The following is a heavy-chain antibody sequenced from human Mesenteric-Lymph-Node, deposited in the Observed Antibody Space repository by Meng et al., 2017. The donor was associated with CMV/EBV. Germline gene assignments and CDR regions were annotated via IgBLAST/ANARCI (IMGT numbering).Heavy chain of an antibody. CDR3: ARSDRYYYDFWSGQPDSPGMDV. J-gene: IGHJ6*02. V-gene: IGHV1-69*05. D-gene: IGHD3-3*01. CDR2: IIPIFGTA. CDR1: GGTFSSYA. Sequence: SVKVSCKASGGTFSSYAISWVRQAPGQGLEWMGGIIPIFGTANYAQKFQGRVTITTDESTSTAYMELSSLRSEDTAVYYCARSDRYYYDFWSGQPDSPGMDVWGQGITVTVSS.